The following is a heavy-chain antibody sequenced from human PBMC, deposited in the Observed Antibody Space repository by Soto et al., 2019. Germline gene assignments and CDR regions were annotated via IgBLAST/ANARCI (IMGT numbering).Heavy chain of an antibody. CDR3: ARGSKYDSNGYDNWFDP. V-gene: IGHV1-3*01. Sequence: QVQLVQSGAEVKKPGASVKVSCKASGYTFSMYGIHWVRQAPGQRLEWMGWINADNGNTKYSQKFQARITITRATSASRAYMEMNSLRSEDTSVYYCARGSKYDSNGYDNWFDPWGQGTLVTVSS. CDR2: INADNGNT. J-gene: IGHJ5*02. CDR1: GYTFSMYG. D-gene: IGHD3-22*01.